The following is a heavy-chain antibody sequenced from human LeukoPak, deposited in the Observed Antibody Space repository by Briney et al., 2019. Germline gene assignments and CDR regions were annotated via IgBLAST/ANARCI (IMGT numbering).Heavy chain of an antibody. Sequence: GASVKVSCKASGYTFNSYDMHWVRQAPGERPEWMGRINAGSGSTKFSQKFQGRLTITRDRSANTVYMELSSLTSEDTAMYFCARESGVYQDFFEDWGQGSLVTVSS. CDR1: GYTFNSYD. CDR3: ARESGVYQDFFED. CDR2: INAGSGST. J-gene: IGHJ4*02. V-gene: IGHV1-3*01. D-gene: IGHD1-26*01.